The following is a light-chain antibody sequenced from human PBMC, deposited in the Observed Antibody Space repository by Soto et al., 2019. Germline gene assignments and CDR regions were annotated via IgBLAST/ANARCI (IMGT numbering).Light chain of an antibody. CDR1: NSDVGAYNF. CDR2: EVN. V-gene: IGLV2-14*01. Sequence: QSALTQPASVSGSPGQSITISCTGTNSDVGAYNFVSWYQQHPGKAPKLMIYEVNNRPSGVSDRFSGSKSGNTASLTISGLQTEDESHYYCSSFTTSSTVLFGGGTKLTVL. CDR3: SSFTTSSTVL. J-gene: IGLJ2*01.